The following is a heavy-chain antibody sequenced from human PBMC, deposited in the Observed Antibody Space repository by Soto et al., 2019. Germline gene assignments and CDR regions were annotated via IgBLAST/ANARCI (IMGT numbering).Heavy chain of an antibody. CDR3: ATVMVRGVLVGFDY. CDR2: FDPEDGET. J-gene: IGHJ4*02. CDR1: GYTLTEFS. D-gene: IGHD3-10*01. V-gene: IGHV1-24*01. Sequence: GSVKGSCKVCGYTLTEFSIHLVRPAPGKGLEWMGGFDPEDGETIYAQKFQVRVTMTQDTSTDTAYMELSSLRSEDTAVYYCATVMVRGVLVGFDYWGQGTLVTVSS.